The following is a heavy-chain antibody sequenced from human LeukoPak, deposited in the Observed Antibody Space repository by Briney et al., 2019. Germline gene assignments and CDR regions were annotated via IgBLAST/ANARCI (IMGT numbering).Heavy chain of an antibody. CDR1: GGSISTYY. Sequence: RPSETLSLTWTVSGGSISTYYWSWIRQPPGKGLEWIAYIYNSGSTNSNPSLKSRVTISVDTSKNQFSLRLSSVTAADTAVYYCARIYYDSGAYYRRAFDIWAQGTMVSVSS. J-gene: IGHJ3*02. V-gene: IGHV4-59*01. D-gene: IGHD3-22*01. CDR2: IYNSGST. CDR3: ARIYYDSGAYYRRAFDI.